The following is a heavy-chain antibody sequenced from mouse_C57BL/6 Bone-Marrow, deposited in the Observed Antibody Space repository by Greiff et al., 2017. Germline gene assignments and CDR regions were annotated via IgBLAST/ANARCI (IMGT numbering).Heavy chain of an antibody. V-gene: IGHV1-64*01. J-gene: IGHJ3*01. CDR2: IHPNSGST. CDR3: ARLRDGYWFAY. CDR1: GYTFTSYW. Sequence: VQLQQPGAELVKPGASVKLSCKASGYTFTSYWMHWVKQRPGQGLEWIGMIHPNSGSTNYNEKFKSKATLTVDKSSSPAYMQLSSLTSEDSAVYYCARLRDGYWFAYWGQGTLVTVSA. D-gene: IGHD2-3*01.